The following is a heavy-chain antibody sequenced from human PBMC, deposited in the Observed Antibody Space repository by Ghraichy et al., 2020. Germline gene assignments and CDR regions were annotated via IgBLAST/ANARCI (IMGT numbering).Heavy chain of an antibody. J-gene: IGHJ4*02. D-gene: IGHD6-13*01. CDR3: ARRQQLVWVFDY. CDR1: GASFSDYF. Sequence: SETLYLTCAVSGASFSDYFWSWIRQSPGKGLEWIGEINHRGLTNYNPSLKSRVTFSVDTSKNQISLNLTSVTAADTAVYYCARRQQLVWVFDYWGQGTLVTVSS. CDR2: INHRGLT. V-gene: IGHV4-34*01.